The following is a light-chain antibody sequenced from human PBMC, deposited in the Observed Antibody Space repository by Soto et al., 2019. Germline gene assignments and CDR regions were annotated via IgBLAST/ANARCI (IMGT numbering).Light chain of an antibody. CDR1: EDISTW. CDR3: QHAHSFPLIT. V-gene: IGKV1-12*01. Sequence: DIQMTQSPSSVSASVGDRVTITCRSSEDISTWLAWYQQKPGKAPKLLIYAASSLQSGVPSRFSGSGSGTDFTLTISSLQPEDFATYYCQHAHSFPLITFGQGTRLDIK. J-gene: IGKJ5*01. CDR2: AAS.